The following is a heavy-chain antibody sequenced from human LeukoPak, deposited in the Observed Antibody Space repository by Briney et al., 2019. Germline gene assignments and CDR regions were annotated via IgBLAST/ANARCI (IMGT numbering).Heavy chain of an antibody. D-gene: IGHD6-25*01. CDR2: IYYSGST. J-gene: IGHJ6*03. CDR1: GGSIRSYY. V-gene: IGHV4-59*01. Sequence: SDTLSLICTVSGGSIRSYYWSWLRPPPRKGLQRLGYIYYSGSTNYNPSLKSRVTISVDTSKNQFSLKLSSVTAADTAVYYCAREGSAAVRYYYYMDVWGKGTTVTVSS. CDR3: AREGSAAVRYYYYMDV.